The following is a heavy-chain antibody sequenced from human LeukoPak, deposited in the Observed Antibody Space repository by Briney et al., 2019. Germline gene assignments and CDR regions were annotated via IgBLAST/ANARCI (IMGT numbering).Heavy chain of an antibody. Sequence: TPSETLSLTCTVSGGSVSSYYWSWIRQPPGRGLEWIGYLSHSGSSDSNPSLKSRVTILVDTSKNQFSLKLTSVTAADTAVYYCARGRLGGSGSYYNVLDYWGQGTLVTVSS. CDR3: ARGRLGGSGSYYNVLDY. J-gene: IGHJ4*02. CDR1: GGSVSSYY. CDR2: LSHSGSS. D-gene: IGHD3-10*01. V-gene: IGHV4-59*02.